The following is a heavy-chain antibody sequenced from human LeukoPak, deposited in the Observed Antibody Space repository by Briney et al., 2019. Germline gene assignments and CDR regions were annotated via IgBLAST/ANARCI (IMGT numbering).Heavy chain of an antibody. CDR3: ARGYDPSRDAFDI. V-gene: IGHV4-59*10. CDR1: GGSFSGYY. Sequence: SETLSLTCAVYGGSFSGYYWSWIRQPAGKGLEWIGRIYASGSTNYNPSLKSRVTISVDMSKNQFSLKLSSVTAADTAVYYCARGYDPSRDAFDIWAQGTMVTVSS. J-gene: IGHJ3*02. D-gene: IGHD3-22*01. CDR2: IYASGST.